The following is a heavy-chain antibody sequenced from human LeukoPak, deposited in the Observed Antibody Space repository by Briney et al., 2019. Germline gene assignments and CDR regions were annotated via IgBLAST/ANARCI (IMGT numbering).Heavy chain of an antibody. CDR2: ISSDGSVT. V-gene: IGHV3-74*03. D-gene: IGHD2-21*02. CDR3: VRGSLRLPRSTPDY. CDR1: GFSFTNYW. J-gene: IGHJ4*02. Sequence: EGSLRLSCAVSGFSFTNYWMHWVRQDPGKGLVWVSYISSDGSVTKYADSVKGRFTISRDNAVNTLYLQMNSLRVEDTAVYYCVRGSLRLPRSTPDYWGQGTLVTVSS.